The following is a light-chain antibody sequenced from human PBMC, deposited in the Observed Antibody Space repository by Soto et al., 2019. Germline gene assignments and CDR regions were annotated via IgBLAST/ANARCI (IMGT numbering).Light chain of an antibody. CDR2: AAS. J-gene: IGKJ1*01. CDR3: QESYCTLGGT. Sequence: AFVGDRLTMTLRASQTIISYLSWYQHKPGKAPKLLIYAASSLQSGVPLRYSGSGSGTDFTLTISSLEPEEFGTYYCQESYCTLGGTCGQGTKVDIK. V-gene: IGKV1-39*01. CDR1: QTIISY.